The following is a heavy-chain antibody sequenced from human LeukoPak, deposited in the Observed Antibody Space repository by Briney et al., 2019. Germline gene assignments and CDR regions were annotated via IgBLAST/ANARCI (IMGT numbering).Heavy chain of an antibody. CDR2: ISGSGGST. Sequence: QAGGSLRLSCAASGFTFSSYAMSWVRQAPGKGLEWVSGISGSGGSTYYADSVKGRFTISRDNAKNSLYLQMNSLRAEDTAVYYCARDNYGGNEFDYWGQGTLVTVSS. CDR1: GFTFSSYA. J-gene: IGHJ4*02. D-gene: IGHD4-23*01. V-gene: IGHV3-23*01. CDR3: ARDNYGGNEFDY.